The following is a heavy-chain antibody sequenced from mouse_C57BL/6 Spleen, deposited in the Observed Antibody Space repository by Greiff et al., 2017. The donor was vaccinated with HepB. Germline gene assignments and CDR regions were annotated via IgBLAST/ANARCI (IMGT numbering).Heavy chain of an antibody. CDR2: IDPSDSET. CDR1: GYTFTSYW. CDR3: AVSYDYDGAPWFAY. J-gene: IGHJ3*01. Sequence: VQLQQPGAELVRPGSSVKLSCKASGYTFTSYWMHWVKQRPIQGLEWIGNIDPSDSETHYNQKFKDKATLTVDKSSSTAYMQLSSLTSEDSAVYYCAVSYDYDGAPWFAYWGQGTLVTVSA. D-gene: IGHD2-4*01. V-gene: IGHV1-52*01.